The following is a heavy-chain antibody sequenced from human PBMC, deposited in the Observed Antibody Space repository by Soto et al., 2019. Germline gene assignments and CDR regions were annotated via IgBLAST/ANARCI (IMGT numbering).Heavy chain of an antibody. CDR2: ISGSGEST. Sequence: EVQVLESGGDLVQPGGSLRLSCAASGFTFGMYSMSWVRQAPGKGLEWVSGISGSGESTYYADSVKGRFTISRDNSKNTLYLQMYSLRPEDTAVYYCANSLGDRWNTYYFDYWGQGTLVTVSS. V-gene: IGHV3-23*01. J-gene: IGHJ4*02. D-gene: IGHD1-1*01. CDR3: ANSLGDRWNTYYFDY. CDR1: GFTFGMYS.